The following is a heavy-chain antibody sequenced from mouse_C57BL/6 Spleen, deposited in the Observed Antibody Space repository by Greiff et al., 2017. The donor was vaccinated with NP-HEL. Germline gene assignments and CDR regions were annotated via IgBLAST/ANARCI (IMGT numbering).Heavy chain of an antibody. CDR1: GYTFTDYE. CDR2: IDPETGGT. CDR3: TRRRGVYYGSSHWYFDV. J-gene: IGHJ1*03. D-gene: IGHD1-1*01. Sequence: VQVVESGAELVRPGASVTLSCKASGYTFTDYEMHWVKQTPVHGLEWIGAIDPETGGTAYNQKFKGKAILTADKSSSTAYMELRSLTSEDSAVYYCTRRRGVYYGSSHWYFDVWGTGTTVTVSS. V-gene: IGHV1-15*01.